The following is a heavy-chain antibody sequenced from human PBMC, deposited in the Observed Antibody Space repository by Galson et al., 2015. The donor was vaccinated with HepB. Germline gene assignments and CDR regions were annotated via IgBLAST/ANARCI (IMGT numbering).Heavy chain of an antibody. V-gene: IGHV3-23*01. D-gene: IGHD3-3*01. CDR3: AKDFWSGSPRFYFDP. J-gene: IGHJ5*02. CDR1: GFAFTSYA. CDR2: ISGSGGSA. Sequence: SLRLSCAASGFAFTSYAMSWVRQAPGRGLEWVSAISGSGGSAFYADSVKGRFTISRDNSKNTLYLQMNSLRADDTAVYYCAKDFWSGSPRFYFDPWGQGTLVTVSS.